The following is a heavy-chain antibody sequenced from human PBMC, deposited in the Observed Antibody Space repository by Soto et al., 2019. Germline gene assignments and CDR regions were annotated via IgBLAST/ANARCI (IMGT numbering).Heavy chain of an antibody. CDR2: ISAYNGNT. Sequence: QVQLVQSGAEVKKPGASVKVSCKASGYTFTSYGITWVRQAPGQGLEWMGWISAYNGNTNYAQKLQGRVTMTTDTSTSTAYMELRSLRSDDTAVYYCARGRRDIVGRPSEINWFDPWDQGTLVTVSS. V-gene: IGHV1-18*01. CDR1: GYTFTSYG. J-gene: IGHJ5*02. CDR3: ARGRRDIVGRPSEINWFDP. D-gene: IGHD2-15*01.